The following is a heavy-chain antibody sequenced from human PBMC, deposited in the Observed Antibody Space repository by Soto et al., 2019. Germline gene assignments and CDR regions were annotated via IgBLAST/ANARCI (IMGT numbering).Heavy chain of an antibody. CDR2: IYPGDSDT. V-gene: IGHV5-51*01. CDR1: GYSFTSYW. CDR3: ARRGYCSSTSCYVSGMDV. Sequence: GESLKISCKGSGYSFTSYWIGWVRQVPGKGLEWMGIIYPGDSDTRYSPSFQGQVTISADKSISTAYLQWSSLKASDTAMYYCARRGYCSSTSCYVSGMDVWGQGTTVTVSS. J-gene: IGHJ6*02. D-gene: IGHD2-2*01.